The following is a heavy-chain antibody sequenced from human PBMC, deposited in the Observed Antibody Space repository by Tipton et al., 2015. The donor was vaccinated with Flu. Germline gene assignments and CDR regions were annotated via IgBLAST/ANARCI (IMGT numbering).Heavy chain of an antibody. V-gene: IGHV1-69*01. CDR1: GGTFSSYA. J-gene: IGHJ6*02. CDR2: IIPIFGTA. Sequence: QLVQSGAEVKKPGSSVKVSCKASGGTFSSYAISWVRQAPGQGLEWMGGIIPIFGTANYAQKFQGRVTITADESTSTAYMELSSLGSGDRAVYYWAGDVAPLERVVPAGFYYGMDVWGQGTTVTVSS. CDR3: AGDVAPLERVVPAGFYYGMDV. D-gene: IGHD2-15*01.